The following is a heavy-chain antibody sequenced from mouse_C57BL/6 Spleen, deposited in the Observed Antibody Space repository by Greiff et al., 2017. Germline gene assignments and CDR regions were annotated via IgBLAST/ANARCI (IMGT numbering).Heavy chain of an antibody. V-gene: IGHV1-59*01. J-gene: IGHJ4*01. CDR1: GYTFTSYW. CDR3: ARRGNVYAMDY. D-gene: IGHD2-1*01. CDR2: IDSSDSYT. Sequence: VQLQQPGAELVRPGTSVKLSCTASGYTFTSYWMHWVRQRPGQGLEWIGVIDSSDSYTNYNQKFKGMTTVTVDTSSNPAYMQLSSLTSEDSAVXYCARRGNVYAMDYWGQGTSVTVSS.